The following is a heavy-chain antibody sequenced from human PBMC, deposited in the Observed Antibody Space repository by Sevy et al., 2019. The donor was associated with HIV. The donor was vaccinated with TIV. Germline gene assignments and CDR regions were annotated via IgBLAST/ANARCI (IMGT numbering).Heavy chain of an antibody. D-gene: IGHD5-12*01. CDR2: INPNSGGT. CDR1: GYTFTAHY. Sequence: ASVKVSCKAFGYTFTAHYMHWVRLVPGQGLEWMGWINPNSGGTKYAQKFQGRVTMTRDTSISTAYMEMSRLRSDDTALYYCATYSDYGGAFDPWGQRTLVTVSS. V-gene: IGHV1-2*02. J-gene: IGHJ5*02. CDR3: ATYSDYGGAFDP.